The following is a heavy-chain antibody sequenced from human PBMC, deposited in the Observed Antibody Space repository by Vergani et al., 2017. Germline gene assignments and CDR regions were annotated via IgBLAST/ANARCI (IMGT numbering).Heavy chain of an antibody. V-gene: IGHV4-30-4*08. CDR2: IYYSGST. CDR3: ARXPGYYGSGSDFVDY. Sequence: QVQLQESGPGLVKPSQTLPLTCTVSGGPISSGDYYWSWIRQPPGKGLEWIGYIYYSGSTYYNPSLKSRVTISVDTSKNQFSLKLSSVTAADTAVYYCARXPGYYGSGSDFVDYWGQGTLVTVSS. D-gene: IGHD3-10*01. J-gene: IGHJ4*02. CDR1: GGPISSGDYY.